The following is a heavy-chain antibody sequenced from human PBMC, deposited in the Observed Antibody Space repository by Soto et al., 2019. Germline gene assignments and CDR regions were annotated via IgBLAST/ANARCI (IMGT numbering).Heavy chain of an antibody. D-gene: IGHD6-19*01. CDR1: GFTFNCCA. V-gene: IGHV3-23*05. CDR3: AKLAGRSGWYSDY. J-gene: IGHJ4*02. Sequence: EVQVLESGGGLVQPGGSLRLSCAASGFTFNCCAMTWVRRAPGKGLEWVSSINKGGDYTYYAESVKGRFTISRDNSKNTVFLRMNSLRAEDTAVYYCAKLAGRSGWYSDYWGQGTLVTVSS. CDR2: INKGGDYT.